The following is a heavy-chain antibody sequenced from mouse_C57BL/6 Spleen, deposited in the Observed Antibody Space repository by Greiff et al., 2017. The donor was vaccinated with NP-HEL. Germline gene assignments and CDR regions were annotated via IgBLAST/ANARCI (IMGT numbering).Heavy chain of an antibody. D-gene: IGHD1-1*01. Sequence: QVQLQQSGPGLVQPSQSLSITCTVSGFSLTSYGVHWVRQSPGKGLEWLGVIWSGGSTDYNAAFISRLSISKDNSKSQVFFKMNSLQADDTAIYYCASITTVDVGYFDYWGQGTTLTVSS. J-gene: IGHJ2*01. CDR2: IWSGGST. CDR1: GFSLTSYG. V-gene: IGHV2-2*01. CDR3: ASITTVDVGYFDY.